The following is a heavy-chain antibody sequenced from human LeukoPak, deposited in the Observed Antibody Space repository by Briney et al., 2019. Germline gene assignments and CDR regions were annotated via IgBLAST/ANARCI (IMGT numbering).Heavy chain of an antibody. CDR1: GFTFSNYD. CDR2: ISGSGGST. V-gene: IGHV3-23*01. D-gene: IGHD3-10*01. CDR3: AKDHYVSGRYDAFDI. J-gene: IGHJ3*02. Sequence: GGSLRLSCAASGFTFSNYDMNWVRQAPGKGLEWVSGISGSGGSTYYADSVKGRFTISRDNSKNTLYLQMNSLRAEDTAVYYCAKDHYVSGRYDAFDIWGQGTMVTVSS.